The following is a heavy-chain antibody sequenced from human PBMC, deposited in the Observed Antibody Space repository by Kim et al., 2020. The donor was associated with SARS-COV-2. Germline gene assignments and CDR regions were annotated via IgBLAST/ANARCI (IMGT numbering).Heavy chain of an antibody. V-gene: IGHV3-23*01. CDR2: ISGSGGST. CDR1: GFTFSSYA. D-gene: IGHD2-21*02. CDR3: AKDHHIVVVTAVFQH. Sequence: GGSLRLSCAASGFTFSSYAMSWVRQAPWKGLEWVSAISGSGGSTYYADSVKGRFTISRDNSKNTLYLQMNSLRAEDTAVYYCAKDHHIVVVTAVFQHWGQGTLVTVSS. J-gene: IGHJ1*01.